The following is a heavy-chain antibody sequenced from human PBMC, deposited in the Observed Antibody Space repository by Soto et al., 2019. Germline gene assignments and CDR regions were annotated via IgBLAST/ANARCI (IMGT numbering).Heavy chain of an antibody. CDR1: GGSFSGYY. CDR2: INHSGST. J-gene: IGHJ5*02. CDR3: ARGAINGSYYRGVFDP. V-gene: IGHV4-34*01. Sequence: QVQLQQWGAGLLKPSETLSLTCAVYGGSFSGYYWSWIRQPPGKGLEWIGEINHSGSTNYNPSLKSRVTKSINTAQKQFSLELSSVTAGATAGYYCARGAINGSYYRGVFDPWGQGTLVTVSS. D-gene: IGHD1-26*01.